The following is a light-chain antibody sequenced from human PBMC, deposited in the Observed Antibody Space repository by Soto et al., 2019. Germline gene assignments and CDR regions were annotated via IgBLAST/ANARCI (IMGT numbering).Light chain of an antibody. CDR3: VTSHSSLSPVV. J-gene: IGLJ2*01. V-gene: IGLV1-51*01. CDR1: SSNIGNNY. CDR2: DND. Sequence: QSVLTQPPSVSAAPGQKVSISCSGSSSNIGNNYVSWYQHLPGTAPRLLIYDNDKRPSGIPGRFSGSKSGTSATLGITGLQTGDEADYYCVTSHSSLSPVVFGGGTKLTVL.